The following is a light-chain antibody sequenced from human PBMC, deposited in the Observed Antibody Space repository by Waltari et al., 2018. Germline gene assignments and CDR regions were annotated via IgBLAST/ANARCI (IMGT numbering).Light chain of an antibody. J-gene: IGKJ1*01. Sequence: DIVMTQSPDSLAVSLGERATINCKSSQSVLYSSNNSNYLAWYRQKPGQPPKLLFYWASTRASEVPDRFSGSGSGTDFTLTISSLQAEDVAVYYCQQYYTTPRTFGQGTTVEIK. CDR1: QSVLYSSNNSNY. CDR2: WAS. V-gene: IGKV4-1*01. CDR3: QQYYTTPRT.